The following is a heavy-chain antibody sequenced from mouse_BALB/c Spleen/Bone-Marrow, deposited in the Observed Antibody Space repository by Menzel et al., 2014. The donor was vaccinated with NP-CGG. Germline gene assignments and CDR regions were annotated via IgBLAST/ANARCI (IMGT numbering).Heavy chain of an antibody. D-gene: IGHD2-1*01. J-gene: IGHJ3*01. V-gene: IGHV7-3*02. CDR1: GFTFTDYY. CDR2: IRNKANGYTT. CDR3: ARDYGNYVRFAY. Sequence: DVMLVESGGGLVQPGGSLRLSCATSGFTFTDYYMSWVRQPPGKALEWLGFIRNKANGYTTEYSASVKGRFTISRDNSQNILYLQMNTLRAEDSATYYCARDYGNYVRFAYWGQGTLVTVSA.